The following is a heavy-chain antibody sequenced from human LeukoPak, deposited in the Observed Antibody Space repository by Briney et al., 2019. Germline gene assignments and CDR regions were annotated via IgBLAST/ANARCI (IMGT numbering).Heavy chain of an antibody. CDR3: ARENSGSYREFDY. Sequence: SETLSLTCTVSGGSISSDYWSWLRQPAGKGLEWIGRIYTSGSTNYNASLKSRVSMSVDTSKNQFSLKLSSVTAADTAVFYCARENSGSYREFDYWGQGTLVTVSS. J-gene: IGHJ4*02. CDR2: IYTSGST. D-gene: IGHD1-26*01. V-gene: IGHV4-4*07. CDR1: GGSISSDY.